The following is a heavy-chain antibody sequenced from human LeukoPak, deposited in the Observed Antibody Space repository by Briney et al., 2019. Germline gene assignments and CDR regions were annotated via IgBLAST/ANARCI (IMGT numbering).Heavy chain of an antibody. V-gene: IGHV3-11*01. CDR1: GFTFSDYY. D-gene: IGHD3-10*01. CDR2: ISSSGGTI. CDR3: ARAEKKSRFGELYYYYYDMDV. Sequence: GGSLRLSCAASGFTFSDYYMTWIRQAPGKGLEWVSYISSSGGTIYYGDSVEGRFTISRDNAKNSLYLQMNSLRAEDAAVYYCARAEKKSRFGELYYYYYDMDVWGQGTTVTVSS. J-gene: IGHJ6*02.